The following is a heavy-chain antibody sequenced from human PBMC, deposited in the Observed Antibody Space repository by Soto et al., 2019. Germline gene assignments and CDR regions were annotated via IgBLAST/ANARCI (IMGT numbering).Heavy chain of an antibody. D-gene: IGHD2-21*02. Sequence: EVQLLESGGGLVQPGGSLRLSCAVSGFTFSNYAMTWVRQAPGKGLEWVSLMSGNGGRIVYADSVKGRFTISRDTANNTLYEQMNSLCLEDTAVYYCMKDPVSGGSGGAWFDYWGQGTLVTVSS. CDR2: MSGNGGRI. CDR1: GFTFSNYA. J-gene: IGHJ4*02. CDR3: MKDPVSGGSGGAWFDY. V-gene: IGHV3-23*01.